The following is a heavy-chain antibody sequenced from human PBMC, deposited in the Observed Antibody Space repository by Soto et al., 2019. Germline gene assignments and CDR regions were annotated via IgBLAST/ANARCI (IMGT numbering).Heavy chain of an antibody. J-gene: IGHJ5*02. CDR2: INPNSGDT. Sequence: PSVNGSGKAFRYTFTYYYIHCVRQAPGQGLEWMGWINPNSGDTNYAQKFQGWVTMTRDTSITTAYMELSRLRSDDTAVYYCARWTTGTFNWFDPWGQGTLVTVSS. CDR1: RYTFTYYY. D-gene: IGHD1-1*01. CDR3: ARWTTGTFNWFDP. V-gene: IGHV1-2*04.